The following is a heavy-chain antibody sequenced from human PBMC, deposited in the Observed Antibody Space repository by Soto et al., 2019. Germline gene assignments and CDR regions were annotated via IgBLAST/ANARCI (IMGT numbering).Heavy chain of an antibody. Sequence: SETLSLTCAVYGGSFSGYYWSWIRQPPGKGLEWIGEINHSGSTNYNPSLKSRVTISVDTSKNQFSLKLSSVTAADTAVYYCARGRYYYGSGKQYNWFDPWRQGTLVTVSS. CDR1: GGSFSGYY. J-gene: IGHJ5*02. D-gene: IGHD3-10*01. V-gene: IGHV4-34*01. CDR2: INHSGST. CDR3: ARGRYYYGSGKQYNWFDP.